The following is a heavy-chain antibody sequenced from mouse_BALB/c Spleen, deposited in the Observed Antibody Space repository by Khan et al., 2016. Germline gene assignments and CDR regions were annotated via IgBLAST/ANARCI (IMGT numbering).Heavy chain of an antibody. CDR1: GYSITSDYA. CDR2: ISYSGST. J-gene: IGHJ3*01. Sequence: VQLKESGPGLVKPSQSLSLTCTVTGYSITSDYAWNWIRQFPGNKLEWMGYISYSGSTSYNPTLKSRISITRDTSKNQFFLQLKSVTTEDTATYYCARSGFAYWGQGTLVTVSA. V-gene: IGHV3-2*02. CDR3: ARSGFAY.